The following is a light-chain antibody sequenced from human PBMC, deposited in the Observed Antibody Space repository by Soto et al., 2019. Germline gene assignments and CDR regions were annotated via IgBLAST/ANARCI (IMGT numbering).Light chain of an antibody. CDR3: QQRSNWPQGLT. Sequence: EIVLTQSPATLSLSPGERATLSCRASQSVSSYLAWYQQKPGQAPRLLIYDASNRATGIPARFSGSGSGTDFTLAISGLEPEDFAVYYCQQRSNWPQGLTFGGGTNVEIK. CDR2: DAS. J-gene: IGKJ4*01. V-gene: IGKV3-11*01. CDR1: QSVSSY.